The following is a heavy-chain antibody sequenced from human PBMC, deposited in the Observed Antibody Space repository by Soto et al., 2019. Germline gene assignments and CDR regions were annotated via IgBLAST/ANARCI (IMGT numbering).Heavy chain of an antibody. CDR3: ARDRLANWFDP. CDR2: IYYSGST. J-gene: IGHJ5*02. D-gene: IGHD3-9*01. CDR1: GGSISSFC. Sequence: SETLSLTCTVSGGSISSFCWNWIRQPPGKGLEWIGYIYYSGSTKYNPSLKSRVTISVDTSKNQFSLKLSSVTAADTAVYYCARDRLANWFDPWGQGTLVTVSS. V-gene: IGHV4-59*01.